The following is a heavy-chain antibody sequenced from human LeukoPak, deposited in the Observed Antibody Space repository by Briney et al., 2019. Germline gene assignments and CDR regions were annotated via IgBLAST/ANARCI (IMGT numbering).Heavy chain of an antibody. CDR3: ARDPRDYDSSGNY. J-gene: IGHJ4*02. D-gene: IGHD3-22*01. CDR2: ISSSSTYI. V-gene: IGHV3-21*01. Sequence: RSGGSLRLSCAASGFTFSSYSMSWVRQAPGKGLEWVSSISSSSTYIYYADPVKGRFTISRDNAKNSLYLQMNSLRAEDTAVFYCARDPRDYDSSGNYWGQGTLVTVSS. CDR1: GFTFSSYS.